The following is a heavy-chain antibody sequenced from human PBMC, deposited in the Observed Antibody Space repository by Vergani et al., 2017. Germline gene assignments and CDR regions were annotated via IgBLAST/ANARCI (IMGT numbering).Heavy chain of an antibody. V-gene: IGHV2-5*01. CDR3: AHQDKSGCGSGLVFS. CDR1: GFSLSTCGGG. Sequence: QIPLKESGPTLVKPTQTLTLTCTFSGFSLSTCGGGVGWIRQPPGKALEWLAFNYWNDDKRYSPSLKSRLTITKDTSKNQVVLTMTNMDPVDTATYYGAHQDKSGCGSGLVFSWGQGTLVTVSS. J-gene: IGHJ5*02. D-gene: IGHD3-3*01. CDR2: NYWNDDK.